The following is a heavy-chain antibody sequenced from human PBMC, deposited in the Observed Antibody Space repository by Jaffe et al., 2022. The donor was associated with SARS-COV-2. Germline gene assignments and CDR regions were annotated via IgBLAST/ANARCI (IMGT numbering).Heavy chain of an antibody. Sequence: QVQLVQSGAEVKRPGASVKVSCKASGYTFTSYAMQWVRQAPGQRLEWIGWINTGTGNTKYSQKFQGRVTISRDISASTAYMHLSSLRSEDTAVYYCARSRAHGDFFFDYWGQGTLVTVSS. J-gene: IGHJ4*02. CDR1: GYTFTSYA. V-gene: IGHV1-3*04. CDR2: INTGTGNT. D-gene: IGHD4-17*01. CDR3: ARSRAHGDFFFDY.